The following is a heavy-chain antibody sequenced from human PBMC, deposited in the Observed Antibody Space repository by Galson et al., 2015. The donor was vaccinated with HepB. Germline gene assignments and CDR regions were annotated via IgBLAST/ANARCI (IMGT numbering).Heavy chain of an antibody. Sequence: SLRLSCAASGFTFGDYAMSWVRQAPGKGLEWVGFIRSKAYGGTTEYAASVKGRFTISRDDSKSIAYLQMNSLKTEDTAVYYCTVVSSSWYFVDYWGQGTLVTVSS. CDR1: GFTFGDYA. J-gene: IGHJ4*02. D-gene: IGHD6-13*01. V-gene: IGHV3-49*04. CDR3: TVVSSSWYFVDY. CDR2: IRSKAYGGTT.